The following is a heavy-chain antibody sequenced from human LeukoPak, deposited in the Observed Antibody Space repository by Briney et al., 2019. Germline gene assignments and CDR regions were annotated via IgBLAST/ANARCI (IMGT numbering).Heavy chain of an antibody. CDR3: ARDEAYSYSYSYYFHS. J-gene: IGHJ4*02. CDR1: GFTVSNSY. V-gene: IGHV3-66*01. Sequence: GGSLRVSRADPGFTVSNSYMSWVRLAPGKGLEWVSVIYSAGSTFYADSVKGRLTISRDNSKNILYLQMNSLRAEDTAIYYCARDEAYSYSYSYYFHSWGQGTLVTVSS. D-gene: IGHD5-18*01. CDR2: IYSAGST.